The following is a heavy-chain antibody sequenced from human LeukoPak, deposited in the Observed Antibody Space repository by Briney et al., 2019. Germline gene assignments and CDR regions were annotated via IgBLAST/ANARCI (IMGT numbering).Heavy chain of an antibody. J-gene: IGHJ4*02. D-gene: IGHD3-9*01. Sequence: AAVKVSCKGSGYTFTTYSFSWVRQPPGQGGGGMGCISTYNGDTNYAQNLKGRVTMATHTSQTPAYLEVRSLRSDDPAVYYCARGDGHDSRSPYYDILTGPDYWGQGTLVRVSS. CDR3: ARGDGHDSRSPYYDILTGPDY. V-gene: IGHV1-18*01. CDR1: GYTFTTYS. CDR2: ISTYNGDT.